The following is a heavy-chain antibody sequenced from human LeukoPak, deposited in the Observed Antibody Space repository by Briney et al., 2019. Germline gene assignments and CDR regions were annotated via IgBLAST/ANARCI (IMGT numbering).Heavy chain of an antibody. CDR3: ASEDVVVVPAAIGGA. Sequence: SETLSLTCAVYGGSFSGYYWSWIRQPPGKGLEWIGEINHSGSTNYNPSLKSRVTISVDTSKNQFSLKLSSVTAADTAVYYCASEDVVVVPAAIGGAWGQGTLVTVSS. J-gene: IGHJ5*02. CDR2: INHSGST. V-gene: IGHV4-34*01. D-gene: IGHD2-2*02. CDR1: GGSFSGYY.